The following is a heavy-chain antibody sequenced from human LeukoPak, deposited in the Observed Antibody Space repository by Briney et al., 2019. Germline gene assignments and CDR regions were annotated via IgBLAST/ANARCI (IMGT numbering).Heavy chain of an antibody. CDR1: GYTFSRYG. J-gene: IGHJ4*02. Sequence: ASVKVSCKASGYTFSRYGMHWVRQAPGQRLEWMGWNNAGNENTKYSQKFQGRVSITRDTSASTAYMELSSLTSEDTAVYCCARDLYGDYFDYWGQGTLVTVSS. V-gene: IGHV1-3*01. CDR3: ARDLYGDYFDY. CDR2: NNAGNENT. D-gene: IGHD3-16*01.